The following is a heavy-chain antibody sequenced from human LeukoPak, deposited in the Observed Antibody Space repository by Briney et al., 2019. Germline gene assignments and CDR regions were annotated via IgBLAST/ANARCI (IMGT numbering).Heavy chain of an antibody. CDR3: ARDPHLSGWSDY. D-gene: IGHD6-19*01. Sequence: GGSLRLSCAASGVTFSSYSMSWVRQAPGKGLEWVSSISSQSTYIYSADSLKGRFAISRDNAKTSLYLQMNSLRAEDTAVYYCARDPHLSGWSDYWGQGTLVTVSS. V-gene: IGHV3-21*01. CDR1: GVTFSSYS. CDR2: ISSQSTYI. J-gene: IGHJ4*02.